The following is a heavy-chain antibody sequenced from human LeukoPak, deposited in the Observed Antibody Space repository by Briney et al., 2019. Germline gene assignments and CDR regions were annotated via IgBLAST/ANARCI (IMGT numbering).Heavy chain of an antibody. J-gene: IGHJ4*02. D-gene: IGHD4/OR15-4a*01. V-gene: IGHV3-73*01. CDR3: TRHLIGATPFDY. CDR1: GFTFSDSD. Sequence: GGSLRLSCAASGFTFSDSDFHWVRQASGKGLEWVGRIRSKPNNYATAYTASVKGRFTISRDDSKNTAYLQMNSLNTEDTAMYYCTRHLIGATPFDYWGQGTLVSVSS. CDR2: IRSKPNNYAT.